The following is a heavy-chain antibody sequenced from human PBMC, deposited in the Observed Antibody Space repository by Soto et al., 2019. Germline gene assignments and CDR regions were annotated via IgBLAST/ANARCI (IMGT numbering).Heavy chain of an antibody. CDR1: GFTFSDHY. J-gene: IGHJ4*02. CDR3: VRGPRYSYGPLDY. D-gene: IGHD5-18*01. Sequence: GGSLRLSCAASGFTFSDHYMDWVRQAPGKGLEWVARIRNIANRHSTEYAASVKGRFTISRDDSKNSLYLQMNSLNTEDTAVYYCVRGPRYSYGPLDYWGQGTLVTVSS. V-gene: IGHV3-72*01. CDR2: IRNIANRHST.